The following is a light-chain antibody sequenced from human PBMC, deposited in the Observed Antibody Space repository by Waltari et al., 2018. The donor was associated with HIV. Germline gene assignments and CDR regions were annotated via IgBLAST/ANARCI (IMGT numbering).Light chain of an antibody. CDR3: ATWDDNLSGVV. V-gene: IGLV1-47*01. J-gene: IGLJ2*01. Sequence: QSVLTQPPSASGTPGQRVTISWSGSSSDLGSSYVYLFQELPGTAPKLLIYRNNQRPSGVPDRFSGSKSGTSASLAISGLRSEDEADYYCATWDDNLSGVVFGGGTKLTVL. CDR2: RNN. CDR1: SSDLGSSY.